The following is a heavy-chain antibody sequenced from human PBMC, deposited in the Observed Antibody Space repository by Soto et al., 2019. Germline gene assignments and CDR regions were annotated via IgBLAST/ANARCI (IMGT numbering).Heavy chain of an antibody. CDR1: GYTFTSYD. CDR3: ARGSGWFLYYFHY. V-gene: IGHV1-8*01. CDR2: MNPNSGNT. Sequence: GASVKVSCKASGYTFTSYDINWVRQATGQGLEWMGWMNPNSGNTGYAHKFQGRVTMTRDTSISTAYMERSRLKSDDTAVYYCARGSGWFLYYFHYWGQGTLVTVSS. J-gene: IGHJ4*02. D-gene: IGHD6-19*01.